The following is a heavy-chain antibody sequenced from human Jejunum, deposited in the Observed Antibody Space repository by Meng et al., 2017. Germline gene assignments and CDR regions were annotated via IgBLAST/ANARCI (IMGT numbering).Heavy chain of an antibody. V-gene: IGHV4-4*02. J-gene: IGHJ4*02. D-gene: IGHD3-16*02. CDR3: AREWSGSFRHFDY. CDR1: GGSISSSDW. Sequence: QVQLTGPGPGPLKPSGTLSLTCGVSGGSISSSDWWSWVRQPPGKGLEWIGEIHHSGSTNYNPSLKSRVTISVDKSKNQFSLKLSSVTAADTAVYYCAREWSGSFRHFDYWGQGTLVTVSS. CDR2: IHHSGST.